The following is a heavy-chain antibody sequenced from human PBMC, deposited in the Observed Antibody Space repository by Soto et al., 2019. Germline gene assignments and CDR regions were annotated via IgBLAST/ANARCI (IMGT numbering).Heavy chain of an antibody. CDR1: GFSFRNAW. Sequence: ELQLVESGGGLVKPGGSLRLSCAASGFSFRNAWMSWVRQAPGKGLEWVGHIKSQGDGGTRDYAAPVKGRFTISRDDSKNTLFLQMNSLKNEDTAVYFCTTDLQAYCDGTTCYAGNYYYDDMDVWGQWTTVTVSS. CDR3: TTDLQAYCDGTTCYAGNYYYDDMDV. CDR2: IKSQGDGGTR. V-gene: IGHV3-15*01. J-gene: IGHJ6*02. D-gene: IGHD2-2*01.